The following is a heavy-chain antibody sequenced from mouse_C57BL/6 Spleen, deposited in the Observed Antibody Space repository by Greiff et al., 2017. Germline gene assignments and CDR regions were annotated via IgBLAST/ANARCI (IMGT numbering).Heavy chain of an antibody. D-gene: IGHD2-1*01. V-gene: IGHV5-16*01. CDR2: INYDGSST. Sequence: EVQLVESEGGLVQPGSSMKLSCTASGFTFSDYYMAWVRQVPEKGLEWVANINYDGSSTYYLDSLKSRFIISRDNAKNILYLQMSSLKSEDTATYYCAREGIYYGKPLYAMDYWGQGTSVTVSS. CDR3: AREGIYYGKPLYAMDY. J-gene: IGHJ4*01. CDR1: GFTFSDYY.